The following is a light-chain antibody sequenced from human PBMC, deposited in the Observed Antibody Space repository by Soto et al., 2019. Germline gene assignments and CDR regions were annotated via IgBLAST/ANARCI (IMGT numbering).Light chain of an antibody. Sequence: DIQMTQSPSFLSASIGDRVTITCRASQAIRDDLAWYQHKPGKAPKLLIYAASSLQSGVPSRVSGSGSGTEFTLTISSLQPDDFATYYCQQYNTFWTFGPGTKVDIK. J-gene: IGKJ1*01. CDR3: QQYNTFWT. CDR1: QAIRDD. V-gene: IGKV1-17*01. CDR2: AAS.